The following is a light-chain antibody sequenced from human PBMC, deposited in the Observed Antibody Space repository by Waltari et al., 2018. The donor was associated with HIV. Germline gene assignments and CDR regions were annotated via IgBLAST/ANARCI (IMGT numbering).Light chain of an antibody. Sequence: QSELTQPPSVSGAPGQRVTFSCTGSSSNIGAGYDVHWYQQLPGTAPKLLIYGNNNRPSGVPDRFSGSKSGTSASLAITGLQAEDEADYYCQSYDSSLSGSWVFGGGTKLTVL. J-gene: IGLJ3*02. V-gene: IGLV1-40*01. CDR1: SSNIGAGYD. CDR3: QSYDSSLSGSWV. CDR2: GNN.